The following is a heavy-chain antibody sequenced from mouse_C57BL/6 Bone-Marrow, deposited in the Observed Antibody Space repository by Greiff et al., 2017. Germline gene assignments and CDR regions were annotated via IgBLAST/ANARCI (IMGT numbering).Heavy chain of an antibody. V-gene: IGHV5-4*01. Sequence: EVKLMESGGGLVKPGGSLKLSCAASGFTFSSYAMSWVRQTPEKRLEWVATISDGGSYTYYPDNVKGRFTISRDNAKNNLYLQMSHLKSEDTAMYYCARDRELGLEAYWGPGTLVTVSA. CDR1: GFTFSSYA. CDR3: ARDRELGLEAY. D-gene: IGHD4-1*01. CDR2: ISDGGSYT. J-gene: IGHJ3*01.